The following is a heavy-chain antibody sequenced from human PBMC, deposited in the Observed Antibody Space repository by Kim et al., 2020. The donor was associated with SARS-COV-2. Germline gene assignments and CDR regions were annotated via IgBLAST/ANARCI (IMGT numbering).Heavy chain of an antibody. Sequence: SETLSLTCTVSDGSISSSSYYWGWIRQPPGKGLEWIGSIYYSGSTYYNPSLKSRVTISVDTSKNQFSLKLSSVTASDTAVYYCARLKLSLQVFDIWGQGT. CDR1: DGSISSSSYY. CDR3: ARLKLSLQVFDI. V-gene: IGHV4-39*01. CDR2: IYYSGST. D-gene: IGHD4-4*01. J-gene: IGHJ3*02.